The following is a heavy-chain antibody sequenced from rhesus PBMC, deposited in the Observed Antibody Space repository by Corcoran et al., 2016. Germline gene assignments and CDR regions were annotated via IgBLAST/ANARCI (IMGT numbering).Heavy chain of an antibody. CDR2: IYGSGGGT. V-gene: IGHV4-106*01. CDR1: GGSISSDYS. D-gene: IGHD4-4*01. Sequence: QVQLQESGPGLVKPSETLSLTCAVSGGSISSDYSWSWFRPPPRTGLEWIGYIYGSGGGTNYNPSLKSRVTSSKDTSKNQFSLKLSSVTAADTAVYYCARFVTMVVSRGIDYWGQGVLVTVSS. J-gene: IGHJ4*01. CDR3: ARFVTMVVSRGIDY.